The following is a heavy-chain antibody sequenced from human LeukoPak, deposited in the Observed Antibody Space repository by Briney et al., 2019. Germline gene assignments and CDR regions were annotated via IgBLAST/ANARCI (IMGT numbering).Heavy chain of an antibody. V-gene: IGHV1-24*01. CDR3: ATPGFGGDAFDI. CDR2: FDPEDGET. D-gene: IGHD3-16*01. Sequence: GASVKVSCKVSGYTLTELSMHWVRQAPGKGLEWMGGFDPEDGETICAQKFQGRVTMTEDTSTDTAYMELSSLRSEDTAVYYCATPGFGGDAFDIWGQGTMVTVSS. J-gene: IGHJ3*02. CDR1: GYTLTELS.